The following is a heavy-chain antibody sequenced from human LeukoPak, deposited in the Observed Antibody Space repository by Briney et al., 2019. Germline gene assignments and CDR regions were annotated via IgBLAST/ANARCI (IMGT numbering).Heavy chain of an antibody. CDR3: ARAITFGGPPAGMDV. J-gene: IGHJ6*02. D-gene: IGHD3-16*01. CDR2: ISSSSSTI. V-gene: IGHV3-48*04. Sequence: GGSLRLSCAASGFTFNTYVMSWVRQAPGKGLEWVSYISSSSSTIYYADSVKGRFTISRDNAKNSLYLQMNSLRAEDTAVYYCARAITFGGPPAGMDVWGQGTTVTVSS. CDR1: GFTFNTYV.